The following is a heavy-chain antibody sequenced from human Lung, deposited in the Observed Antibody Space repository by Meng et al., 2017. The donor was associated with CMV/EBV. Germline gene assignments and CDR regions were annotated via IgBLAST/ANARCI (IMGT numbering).Heavy chain of an antibody. D-gene: IGHD3-22*01. CDR2: ISAYNDNT. V-gene: IGHV1-18*01. CDR3: ASKVEPYYYDRSGYLN. CDR1: GDTFTSYG. Sequence: ASVKVSXKASGDTFTSYGFTWVRQAPGQGLEWVGWISAYNDNTNYAQRLRGRVSMTTDTTTSTAYMELRSLRSDDTAVYYCASKVEPYYYDRSGYLNWGQGTLVTVSS. J-gene: IGHJ4*02.